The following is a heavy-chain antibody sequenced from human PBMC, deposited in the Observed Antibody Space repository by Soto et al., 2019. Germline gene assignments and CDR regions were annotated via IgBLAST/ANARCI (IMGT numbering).Heavy chain of an antibody. J-gene: IGHJ6*02. CDR1: GGTFSSYA. CDR3: ARDGDYYYGMDV. Sequence: QVQLVQSGAEVKKPGSSVKVSCKASGGTFSSYAISWVRQAPGQGLEWMGGIIPIFGTANYAQKFQGRVTIAEDKSTSTAYMELSSLRSEDTAVYYCARDGDYYYGMDVWGQGTTVTVSS. CDR2: IIPIFGTA. V-gene: IGHV1-69*06.